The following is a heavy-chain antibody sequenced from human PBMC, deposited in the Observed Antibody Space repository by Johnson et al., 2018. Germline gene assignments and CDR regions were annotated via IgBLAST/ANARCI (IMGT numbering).Heavy chain of an antibody. CDR2: IDTAGDT. V-gene: IGHV3-13*01. D-gene: IGHD2-15*01. CDR1: GFTFSSYD. J-gene: IGHJ3*02. CDR3: ARGPFMGGFEI. Sequence: VQLVESGGGLVKPGGSLRLSCAASGFTFSSYDMHWVRQAIGKGLEWVSTIDTAGDTYYPGSVKGRFTISRDTAKNALYLQLNSLSAGDTAGYYCARGPFMGGFEIWGQGTMVTVSS.